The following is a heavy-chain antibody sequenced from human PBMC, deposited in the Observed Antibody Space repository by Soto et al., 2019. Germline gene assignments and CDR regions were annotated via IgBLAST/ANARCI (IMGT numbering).Heavy chain of an antibody. J-gene: IGHJ6*02. CDR3: TRLYCTTTSCFINGMEV. CDR1: GYVITNGYH. D-gene: IGHD2-2*01. CDR2: ISHSGDT. V-gene: IGHV4-38-2*01. Sequence: SETLSLTCAVSGYVITNGYHWGWIRQPPGKELEWIGTISHSGDTYYNPSLKSRVTISIDTAKNHLSLILSSVTAADTATYYCTRLYCTTTSCFINGMEVWGQGTTV.